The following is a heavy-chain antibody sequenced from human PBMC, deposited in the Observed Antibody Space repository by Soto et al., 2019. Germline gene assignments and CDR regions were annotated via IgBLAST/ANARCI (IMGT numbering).Heavy chain of an antibody. J-gene: IGHJ4*02. V-gene: IGHV3-7*03. CDR3: AKDRGGYGNYYFDY. CDR1: GFSFNSYR. CDR2: VEEDGSDK. D-gene: IGHD5-12*01. Sequence: PGGSLRLSCAASGFSFNSYRMSWVRQAPGKGLEWLACVEEDGSDKYYVDSVKGRFTISRDNAKSSVYLQMNSLRAEDTAVYYCAKDRGGYGNYYFDYWGQGTLVTVSS.